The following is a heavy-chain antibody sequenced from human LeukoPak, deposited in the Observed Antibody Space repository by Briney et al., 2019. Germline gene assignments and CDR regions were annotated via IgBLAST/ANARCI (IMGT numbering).Heavy chain of an antibody. CDR1: GFTFSSYD. J-gene: IGHJ3*02. V-gene: IGHV3-13*01. CDR2: IGTAGDT. Sequence: GGSLRLSCAASGFTFSSYDMHWVRQATGKGLECVSAIGTAGDTYYPGSVKGRFTISRENAKNSLYLQMNSLRAGDTGVYYCARWRQWLSAFDIWGQGTMVTVSS. D-gene: IGHD6-19*01. CDR3: ARWRQWLSAFDI.